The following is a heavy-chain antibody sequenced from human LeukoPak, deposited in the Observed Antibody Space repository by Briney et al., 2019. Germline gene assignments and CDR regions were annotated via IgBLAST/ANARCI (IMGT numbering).Heavy chain of an antibody. CDR1: GGSISSYY. D-gene: IGHD3-3*01. Sequence: SETLSLTCTVSGGSISSYYWSWIRQPPGKGLEWIGYIYYGGSTNYNPSLKSRVTISVDTSKNQFSLKLSSVTAADTAVYYCARDGPDFWSGLTNPWGQGTLVTVSS. J-gene: IGHJ5*02. CDR3: ARDGPDFWSGLTNP. CDR2: IYYGGST. V-gene: IGHV4-59*01.